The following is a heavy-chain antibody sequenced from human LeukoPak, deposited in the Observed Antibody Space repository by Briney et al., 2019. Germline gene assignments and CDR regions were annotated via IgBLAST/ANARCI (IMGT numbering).Heavy chain of an antibody. CDR2: INSDGSTT. CDR3: VRGYYGSGDY. Sequence: GGSLRLSCAASGFTFSVFWMHWVRQAPGKGLVWVSRINSDGSTTIYADSVKGRFTISRDNANNTLLLQMNSLRVEDTAVYYCVRGYYGSGDYWGQGTLVTVSS. D-gene: IGHD3-10*01. CDR1: GFTFSVFW. V-gene: IGHV3-74*01. J-gene: IGHJ4*02.